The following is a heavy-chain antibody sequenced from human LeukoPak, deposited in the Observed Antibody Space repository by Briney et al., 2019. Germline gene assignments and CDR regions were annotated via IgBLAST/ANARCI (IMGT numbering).Heavy chain of an antibody. J-gene: IGHJ5*02. CDR3: AKDRPYISSWYGCSTP. CDR1: GFTFSSYG. CDR2: ISGSGGST. Sequence: GGTLRLSCAASGFTFSSYGMSWVRQAPGKGLEWVSAISGSGGSTYYADSVKGRFTISRDNSRNTLSLQMHSLRADDTAVYYCAKDRPYISSWYGCSTPWGQGTLVTVSS. V-gene: IGHV3-23*01. D-gene: IGHD6-13*01.